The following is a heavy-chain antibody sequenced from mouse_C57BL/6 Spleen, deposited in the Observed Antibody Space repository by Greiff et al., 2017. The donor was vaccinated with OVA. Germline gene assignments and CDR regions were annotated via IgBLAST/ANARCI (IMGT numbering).Heavy chain of an antibody. D-gene: IGHD3-1*01. Sequence: EVQLQQSGPELVKPGASVKISCKASGYSFTGYYMNWVKQSPEKSLEWIGEINPSTGGTTYNQKFKAKATLTVDKSSSTAYRQHKKLTSEESADYDCDRGTRSFDYWGQGTTLTVSS. V-gene: IGHV1-42*01. CDR1: GYSFTGYY. CDR2: INPSTGGT. CDR3: DRGTRSFDY. J-gene: IGHJ2*01.